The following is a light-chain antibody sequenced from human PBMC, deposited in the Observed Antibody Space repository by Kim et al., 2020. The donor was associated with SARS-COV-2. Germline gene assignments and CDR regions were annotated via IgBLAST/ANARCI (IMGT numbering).Light chain of an antibody. Sequence: EIVLTQSPGTLSLSPGERATLSCRASQSISSSRLGWYQQKPGQAPRLLIYGASSRATGIPDRFSGSGSGTDFTLTISRLEPEDFAVYYWQYYISSPRPFGGGTKVDIK. J-gene: IGKJ4*01. V-gene: IGKV3-20*01. CDR3: QYYISSPRP. CDR1: QSISSSR. CDR2: GAS.